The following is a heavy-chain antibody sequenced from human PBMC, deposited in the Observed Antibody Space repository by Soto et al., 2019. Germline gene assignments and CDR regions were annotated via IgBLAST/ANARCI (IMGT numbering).Heavy chain of an antibody. J-gene: IGHJ3*02. D-gene: IGHD6-19*01. CDR2: IIPILGIA. CDR1: GGTFSSYT. CDR3: ASLAVAGVAFDI. V-gene: IGHV1-69*02. Sequence: QVQLVQSGAEVKKPGSSVKVSCKASGGTFSSYTISWVRQAPGQGLEWMGRIIPILGIANYAQKFQGRVTITADKSTSTDCMELSSLSSDDTAVYYCASLAVAGVAFDIWGQGPIVTISS.